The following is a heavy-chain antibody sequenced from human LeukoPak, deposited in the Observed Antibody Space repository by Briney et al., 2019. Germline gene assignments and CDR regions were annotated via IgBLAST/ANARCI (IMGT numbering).Heavy chain of an antibody. CDR1: GYTFTSYG. CDR3: ARRGSLRYFDWDFDY. V-gene: IGHV1-18*01. D-gene: IGHD3-9*01. CDR2: ISAYNGNT. Sequence: ASVKVSCKASGYTFTSYGISWVRQAPGQGLEWMGWISAYNGNTNYAQKLQGRVTMTTDTSTSTAYMELRSLRSDDTAVYYCARRGSLRYFDWDFDYWGQGTLVTVSS. J-gene: IGHJ4*02.